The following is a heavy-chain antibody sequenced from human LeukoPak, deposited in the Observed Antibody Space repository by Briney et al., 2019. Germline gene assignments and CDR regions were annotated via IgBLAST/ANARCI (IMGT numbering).Heavy chain of an antibody. Sequence: GGSLRLSCAASGFTFNTYGMHWVRQAPGKGLEGMTFIQAGGDEYYYAESVKGRFTVSRDNSMNTLYLQMNSLRPEDTAVYYCARDTPGYGGDDFDYWGQGALVTVSS. J-gene: IGHJ4*02. CDR3: ARDTPGYGGDDFDY. V-gene: IGHV3-30*02. CDR1: GFTFNTYG. CDR2: IQAGGDEY. D-gene: IGHD4-23*01.